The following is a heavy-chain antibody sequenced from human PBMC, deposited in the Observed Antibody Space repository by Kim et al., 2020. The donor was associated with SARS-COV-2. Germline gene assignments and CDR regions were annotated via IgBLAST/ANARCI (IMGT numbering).Heavy chain of an antibody. CDR3: ARWRLPRGYCSSTSCYTGQFFDY. CDR2: INPNSGGT. Sequence: ASVKVSCKASGYTFTGYYMHWVRQAPGQGLEWMGWINPNSGGTNYAQKFQGRVTMTRDTSISTAYMELSRLRSDDTAVYYCARWRLPRGYCSSTSCYTGQFFDYWGQGTLVTVSS. CDR1: GYTFTGYY. V-gene: IGHV1-2*02. D-gene: IGHD2-2*02. J-gene: IGHJ4*02.